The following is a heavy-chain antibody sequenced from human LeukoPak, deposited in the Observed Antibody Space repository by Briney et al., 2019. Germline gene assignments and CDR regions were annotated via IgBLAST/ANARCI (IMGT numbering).Heavy chain of an antibody. J-gene: IGHJ6*03. Sequence: SETLSLTCTVSGYSISSGYYWGWIRQPPAKGLEWIGSIYHSGSTYYNPSLKSRVTISVDTSKIQFSLKLSSVTAADTAVYYCERHGWDSSGYFSYYYYYYYMDVWGKGTTVTVSS. D-gene: IGHD3-22*01. V-gene: IGHV4-38-2*02. CDR3: ERHGWDSSGYFSYYYYYYYMDV. CDR2: IYHSGST. CDR1: GYSISSGYY.